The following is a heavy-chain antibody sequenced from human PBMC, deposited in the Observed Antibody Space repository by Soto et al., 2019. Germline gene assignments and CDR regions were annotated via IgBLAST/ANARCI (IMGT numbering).Heavy chain of an antibody. J-gene: IGHJ5*02. D-gene: IGHD1-26*01. Sequence: GESLKISCAASGFTFSSYSMNWVRQAPGKGLEWVSYISSSSSTIYYADSVKGRFTISRDNAKNSLYLQMNSLRDEDTAVYYCASWPSRLLLEDWFDPWGQGTLVTVSS. V-gene: IGHV3-48*02. CDR1: GFTFSSYS. CDR2: ISSSSSTI. CDR3: ASWPSRLLLEDWFDP.